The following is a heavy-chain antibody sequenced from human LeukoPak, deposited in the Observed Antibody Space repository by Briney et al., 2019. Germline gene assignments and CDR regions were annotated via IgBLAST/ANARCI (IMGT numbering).Heavy chain of an antibody. J-gene: IGHJ6*02. CDR3: AKDQSRYYYGSCAMDV. CDR2: IRYDGSNK. Sequence: GGSLRLSCAASGFTFSSYGMHWVRQAPGKGLEWVAFIRYDGSNKYYADSVKGRFTISRDNSKNTLYLQMNSLRAEDTAVYYCAKDQSRYYYGSCAMDVWGQGTTVTVSS. D-gene: IGHD3-10*01. V-gene: IGHV3-30*02. CDR1: GFTFSSYG.